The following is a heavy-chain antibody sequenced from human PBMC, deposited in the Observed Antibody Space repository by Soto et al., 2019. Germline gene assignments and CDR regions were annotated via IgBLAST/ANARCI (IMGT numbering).Heavy chain of an antibody. J-gene: IGHJ6*02. V-gene: IGHV3-43D*04. CDR1: GFTFDDYA. CDR2: ISWDGGST. D-gene: IGHD3-22*01. CDR3: AKDSLRADYYDSSGPLPYYYYGMDV. Sequence: GSLRLSCAASGFTFDDYAMHWVRQAPGKGLEWVSLISWDGGSTYYADSVKGRFTISRDNSKNSLYLQMNSLRAEDTALYYCAKDSLRADYYDSSGPLPYYYYGMDVWGQGTTVTVSS.